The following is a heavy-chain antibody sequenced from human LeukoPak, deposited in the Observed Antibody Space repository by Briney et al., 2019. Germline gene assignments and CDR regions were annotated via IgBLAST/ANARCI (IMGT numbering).Heavy chain of an antibody. D-gene: IGHD3-10*01. CDR1: GYTFTSYG. J-gene: IGHJ4*02. CDR3: AQLPLYYYGSGSYYTDY. V-gene: IGHV1-18*01. CDR2: ISAYNGNT. Sequence: ASVKVSCKASGYTFTSYGISWVRQAPGQGLEWMGWISAYNGNTNYAQKLQGRVTMTTDTSTSTAYMELRSLRSDDTAVYYCAQLPLYYYGSGSYYTDYWGQGTLVTVSS.